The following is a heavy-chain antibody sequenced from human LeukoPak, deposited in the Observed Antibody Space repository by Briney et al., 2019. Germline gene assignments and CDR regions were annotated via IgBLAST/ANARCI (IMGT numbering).Heavy chain of an antibody. D-gene: IGHD3-10*01. Sequence: PSETLSLTCTVSAGSISSSAYYWGWIRQPPGKGLEWIGSLCCGGSTYYSPSLRRRVTMSVDTSKNQFSLKLSSVTAADTAVYYCARHDYHSGGGFDYWGQGTLVTVSS. CDR1: AGSISSSAYY. CDR3: ARHDYHSGGGFDY. V-gene: IGHV4-39*01. CDR2: LCCGGST. J-gene: IGHJ4*02.